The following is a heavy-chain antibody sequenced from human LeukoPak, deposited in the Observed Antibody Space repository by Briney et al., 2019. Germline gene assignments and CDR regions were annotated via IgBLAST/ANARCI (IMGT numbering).Heavy chain of an antibody. J-gene: IGHJ6*03. Sequence: SVRVSCTASGGTFSSYAISWVRQAPGQGLEWRGEIIPIFGTANYAQKLQGRVTITTDESTSTAYMELSSLRSEDTAVYYCARVPHGDYYYYYMDVWGKGTTVTVSS. V-gene: IGHV1-69*05. CDR3: ARVPHGDYYYYYMDV. D-gene: IGHD3-10*01. CDR2: IIPIFGTA. CDR1: GGTFSSYA.